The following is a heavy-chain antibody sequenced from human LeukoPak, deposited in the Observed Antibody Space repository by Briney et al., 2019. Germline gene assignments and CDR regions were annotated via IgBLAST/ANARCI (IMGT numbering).Heavy chain of an antibody. CDR3: ARATSRYSYGYYFDY. Sequence: GGSLRLSCAASGFTFSSYAMHWVRQAPGKGLEWVAVISYDGSNKCYADSVKGRFTISRDNSKNTLYLQMNSLRAEDTAVYYCARATSRYSYGYYFDYWGQGTLVTVSS. J-gene: IGHJ4*02. D-gene: IGHD5-18*01. CDR1: GFTFSSYA. CDR2: ISYDGSNK. V-gene: IGHV3-30*04.